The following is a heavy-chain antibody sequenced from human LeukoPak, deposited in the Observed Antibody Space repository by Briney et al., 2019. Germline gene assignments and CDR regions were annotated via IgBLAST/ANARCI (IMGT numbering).Heavy chain of an antibody. Sequence: GRSPRLSCAASGFTFDDYAMHWVRQAPGKGLEWVSGISWNSGSIGYADSVKGRFTISRDNAKNSLYLQMNSLRAEDTALYYCAKDSGSYSSSWWSYYGMDVWGQGTTVTVSS. CDR3: AKDSGSYSSSWWSYYGMDV. D-gene: IGHD6-13*01. CDR2: ISWNSGSI. J-gene: IGHJ6*02. CDR1: GFTFDDYA. V-gene: IGHV3-9*01.